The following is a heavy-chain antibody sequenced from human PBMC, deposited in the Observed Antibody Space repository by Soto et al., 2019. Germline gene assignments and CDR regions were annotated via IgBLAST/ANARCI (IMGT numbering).Heavy chain of an antibody. CDR2: ISPGGPSGGSA. Sequence: QVQLVQSGAEVKKPGASVKVSCKASGYTFNSYYIHWVRQAPGLGLEWMGMISPGGPSGGSATYAKKFQGRGSVTRDKSRSTVTRELNSLISDDTDVYYCARGVESSSPAPIFGYWGQGTLVTVSS. D-gene: IGHD6-13*01. CDR3: ARGVESSSPAPIFGY. CDR1: GYTFNSYY. J-gene: IGHJ4*02. V-gene: IGHV1-46*02.